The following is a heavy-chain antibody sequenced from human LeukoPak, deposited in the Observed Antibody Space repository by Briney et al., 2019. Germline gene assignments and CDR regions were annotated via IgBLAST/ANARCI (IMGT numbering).Heavy chain of an antibody. Sequence: SETLSLTCAVYGGSFSGYYWSWIRQPPGKGLEWSGEINHSVSTNYNPSLKRRVTISVDTSKNQFSLKLSSVTAADTAVYYCARRPLVYYGSGSYYNSMFDYWGQGTLVTVSS. D-gene: IGHD3-10*01. V-gene: IGHV4-34*01. CDR3: ARRPLVYYGSGSYYNSMFDY. CDR1: GGSFSGYY. CDR2: INHSVST. J-gene: IGHJ4*02.